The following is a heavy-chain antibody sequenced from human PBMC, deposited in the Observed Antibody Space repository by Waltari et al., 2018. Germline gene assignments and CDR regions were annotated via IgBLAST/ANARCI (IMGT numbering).Heavy chain of an antibody. Sequence: QVQLVDSGGGVFQPGTSLQLPCVPSGFIFCEFTMLWVRQAPGKGLEGVAFISFDGSSTTYVDSVRGRFSISRDNSKHILYLQMHNLRTDDTAVYYCGKILLEGVTPNMGSWGQGTLVTVSS. J-gene: IGHJ5*02. CDR1: GFIFCEFT. D-gene: IGHD2-21*02. V-gene: IGHV3-30-3*02. CDR3: GKILLEGVTPNMGS. CDR2: ISFDGSST.